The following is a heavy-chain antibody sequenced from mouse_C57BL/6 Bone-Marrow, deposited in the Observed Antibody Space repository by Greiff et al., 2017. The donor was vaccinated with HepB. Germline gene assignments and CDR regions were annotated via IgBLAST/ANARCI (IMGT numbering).Heavy chain of an antibody. V-gene: IGHV1-81*01. CDR2: IYPRSGNT. Sequence: QVQLKQSGAELARPGASVKLSCKASGYTFTSYGISWVKQRTGQGLEWIGEIYPRSGNTYYNEKFKGKATLTADKSSSTAYMELRSLTSEDSAVYFCASRGLYYPQWGFAYWGQGTLVTVSA. CDR3: ASRGLYYPQWGFAY. D-gene: IGHD1-1*01. CDR1: GYTFTSYG. J-gene: IGHJ3*01.